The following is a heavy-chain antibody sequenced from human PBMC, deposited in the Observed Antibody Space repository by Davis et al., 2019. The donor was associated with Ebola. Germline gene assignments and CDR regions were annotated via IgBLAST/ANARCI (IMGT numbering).Heavy chain of an antibody. CDR2: INWNGGST. V-gene: IGHV3-20*04. CDR3: ARDRRGEWFPDY. D-gene: IGHD3-3*01. Sequence: GESLNISRAASGFTFDDYGMSWVRQAPGKGLEWVSGINWNGGSTGYADSVKGRFTISRDNAKNSLYLQMNSLRAEDTALYYCARDRRGEWFPDYWGQGTLVTVSS. CDR1: GFTFDDYG. J-gene: IGHJ4*02.